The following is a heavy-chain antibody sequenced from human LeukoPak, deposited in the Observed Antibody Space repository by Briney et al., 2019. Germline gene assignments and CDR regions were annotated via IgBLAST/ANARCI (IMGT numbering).Heavy chain of an antibody. CDR1: GGSISSSSYY. CDR2: IYYSGST. V-gene: IGHV4-39*01. D-gene: IGHD3-3*01. CDR3: ARHPHQLRFLEWLLDAFDI. Sequence: SETLSLTCTVSGGSISSSSYYWGWIRQPPGKGLEWIGSIYYSGSTYYNPSLKSRVTISVDTSKNQFSLKLSSVTAADTAAYYCARHPHQLRFLEWLLDAFDIWGQGTMVTVSS. J-gene: IGHJ3*02.